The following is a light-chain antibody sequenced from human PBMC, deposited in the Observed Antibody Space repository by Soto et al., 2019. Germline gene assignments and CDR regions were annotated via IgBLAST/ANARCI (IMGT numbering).Light chain of an antibody. V-gene: IGLV2-14*01. CDR2: EGT. CDR1: SGDIGRYKF. Sequence: QLVLTQPASVSGSPGQSVTISCTGTSGDIGRYKFVSWFQQHPGKAPKLLIFEGTNRPSGVSHRFSGSKSGNTASLTISGLQAEDEAMYFCSSSTNTNTLVIFGGGTKLTVL. J-gene: IGLJ2*01. CDR3: SSSTNTNTLVI.